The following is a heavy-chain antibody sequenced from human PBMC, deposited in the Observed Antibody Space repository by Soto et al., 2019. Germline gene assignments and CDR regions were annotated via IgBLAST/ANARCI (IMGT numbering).Heavy chain of an antibody. Sequence: GESLKISCKGSGYSFTSYWIGWVRQMPGKGLEWMGIIYPGDSDTRYSPSFQGQVTISADKSISTAYLQWSSLKASDTAMYYCARANYDILTGSPNYYYYYGMDVWAQGTTVTVSS. CDR2: IYPGDSDT. V-gene: IGHV5-51*01. D-gene: IGHD3-9*01. J-gene: IGHJ6*02. CDR3: ARANYDILTGSPNYYYYYGMDV. CDR1: GYSFTSYW.